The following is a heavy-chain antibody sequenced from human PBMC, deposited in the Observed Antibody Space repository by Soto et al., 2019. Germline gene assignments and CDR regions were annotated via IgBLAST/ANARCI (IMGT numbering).Heavy chain of an antibody. D-gene: IGHD4-17*01. V-gene: IGHV3-33*01. CDR3: ARDIGGAGYDYGDLYNLLTNAFDI. CDR2: IWYDGSNK. J-gene: IGHJ3*02. Sequence: GGSLRLSCAASGFTFSSYGMHWVRQAPGKGLEWVAVIWYDGSNKYYADSVKGRFTISRDNSKNTLYLQMNSLRAEDTAVYYCARDIGGAGYDYGDLYNLLTNAFDIWGQGTMVTVSS. CDR1: GFTFSSYG.